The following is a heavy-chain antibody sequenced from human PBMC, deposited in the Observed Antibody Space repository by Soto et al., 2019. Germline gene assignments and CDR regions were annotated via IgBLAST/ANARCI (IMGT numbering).Heavy chain of an antibody. D-gene: IGHD2-2*01. CDR2: IIPILGIA. Sequence: QVQLVQSGAEVKKPGSSVKVSCKASGGTFSSYTISWVRQAPGQGLEWMGRIIPILGIANYAQKFQGRVTITADKSTSTAYMELSSLRSEDTAVYYCARDGSQLVPAAIMGENWFDPWGQGTLVTVSS. CDR3: ARDGSQLVPAAIMGENWFDP. V-gene: IGHV1-69*08. CDR1: GGTFSSYT. J-gene: IGHJ5*02.